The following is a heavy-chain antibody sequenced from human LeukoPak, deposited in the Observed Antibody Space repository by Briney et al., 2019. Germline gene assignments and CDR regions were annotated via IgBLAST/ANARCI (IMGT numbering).Heavy chain of an antibody. Sequence: SETLSLTCTVSGGSISSSGYYWGWIRQPPGKGLEWIGSIYYSGSTYYNPSLKSRVTISVDTSKNQFSLKLSSVTAADTAVYYYARDRRTYDSSGYFSLGYYYYMDVWGKGTTVTVSS. CDR3: ARDRRTYDSSGYFSLGYYYYMDV. CDR1: GGSISSSGYY. D-gene: IGHD3-22*01. CDR2: IYYSGST. J-gene: IGHJ6*03. V-gene: IGHV4-39*07.